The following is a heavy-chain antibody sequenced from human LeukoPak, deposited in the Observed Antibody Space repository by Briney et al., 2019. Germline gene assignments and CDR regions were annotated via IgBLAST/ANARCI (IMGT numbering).Heavy chain of an antibody. Sequence: SETLSLTCTVSGGSVSSGSYYWSWIRQPPGMGLEWIGYIYYSGSTNYNPSLKSRVTISVDTSKKQFSLNLSSVTAADTAVYYCARVAARYVGMDVWGQGTTVTVSS. CDR2: IYYSGST. V-gene: IGHV4-61*01. D-gene: IGHD6-6*01. CDR1: GGSVSSGSYY. CDR3: ARVAARYVGMDV. J-gene: IGHJ6*02.